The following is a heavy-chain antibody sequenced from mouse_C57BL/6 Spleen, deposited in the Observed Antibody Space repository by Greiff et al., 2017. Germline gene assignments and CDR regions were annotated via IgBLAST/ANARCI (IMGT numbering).Heavy chain of an antibody. CDR2: IYPGDGDT. D-gene: IGHD2-1*01. V-gene: IGHV1-80*01. J-gene: IGHJ2*01. CDR1: GYAFSSYW. CDR3: ARSGIYYGNLYYFDY. Sequence: QVQLKQSGAELVKPGASVKISCKASGYAFSSYWMNWVKQRPGKGLEWIGQIYPGDGDTNYNGKFKGKATLTADKSSSTAYMQLSSLTSEDSAVYFCARSGIYYGNLYYFDYWGQGTTLTVSS.